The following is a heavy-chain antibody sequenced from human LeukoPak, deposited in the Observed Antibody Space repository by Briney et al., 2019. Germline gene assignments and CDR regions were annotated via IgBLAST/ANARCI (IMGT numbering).Heavy chain of an antibody. J-gene: IGHJ3*02. Sequence: GGTLRLSCSASRFTFTTYAMSWVRQAPGKGLEWVSAISGSGSSTYYADSVKGRFTISRDNSKNTLFLQMNSLRAEDTAVYYCAKGYCSSSSCYSYAFDIWGQGTVVTVSS. CDR1: RFTFTTYA. V-gene: IGHV3-23*01. CDR2: ISGSGSST. CDR3: AKGYCSSSSCYSYAFDI. D-gene: IGHD2-2*01.